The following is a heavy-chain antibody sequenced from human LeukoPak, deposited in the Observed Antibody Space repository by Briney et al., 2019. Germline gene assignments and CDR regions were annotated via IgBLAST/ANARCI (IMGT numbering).Heavy chain of an antibody. CDR3: ARDFVLEWGPLDY. J-gene: IGHJ4*02. CDR1: GFTFSDYW. CDR2: IHSDGGTT. V-gene: IGHV3-74*01. D-gene: IGHD2-8*01. Sequence: GGSLRLSCAASGFTFSDYWIHWVRQAPGKGLVWVSLIHSDGGTTNYADSVKGRFTISRDNSKNTLYLQMNSLRAEDTAVYYCARDFVLEWGPLDYWGQGTLVTVSS.